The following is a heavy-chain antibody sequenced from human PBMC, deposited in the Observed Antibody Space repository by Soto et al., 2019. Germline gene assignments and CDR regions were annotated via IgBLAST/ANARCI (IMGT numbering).Heavy chain of an antibody. D-gene: IGHD6-19*01. V-gene: IGHV3-30*18. CDR3: AKDGFGYSSGWYPLDY. CDR2: ISYDGSNK. J-gene: IGHJ4*02. Sequence: GGSLRLSCAASGFTFSSYSMNWVRQAPGKGLEWVAVISYDGSNKYYADSVKGRFTISRDNSKNTLYLQMNSLRAEDTAVYYCAKDGFGYSSGWYPLDYWGQGTLVTVSS. CDR1: GFTFSSYS.